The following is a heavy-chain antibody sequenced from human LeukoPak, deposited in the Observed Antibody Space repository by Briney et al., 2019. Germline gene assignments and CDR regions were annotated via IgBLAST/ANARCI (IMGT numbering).Heavy chain of an antibody. CDR3: ASGRDWFDP. CDR2: IYYSGST. Sequence: SETLSLTCAVYGGSFSGYYWSWIRQPPGKGLEWIGYIYYSGSTNYNPSLKSRVTISVDTSKNQFSLKLSSVTAADTAVYYCASGRDWFDPWGQGTLVTVSS. V-gene: IGHV4-59*01. CDR1: GGSFSGYY. J-gene: IGHJ5*02.